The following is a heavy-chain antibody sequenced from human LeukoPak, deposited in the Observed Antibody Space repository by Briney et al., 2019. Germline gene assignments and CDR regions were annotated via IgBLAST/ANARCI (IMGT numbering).Heavy chain of an antibody. CDR2: ISYTGST. V-gene: IGHV4-39*01. CDR1: GGSISSNTCF. J-gene: IGHJ4*02. D-gene: IGHD6-19*01. CDR3: ARVAVAGAMLDY. Sequence: PSETLSLTCTVSGGSISSNTCFWGWVRQPPGKGLEWIGSISYTGSTYYNPSLKSRVTISVDTSKHQFSLNLSSVTAAETAMYYCARVAVAGAMLDYWGQGTLVTVSS.